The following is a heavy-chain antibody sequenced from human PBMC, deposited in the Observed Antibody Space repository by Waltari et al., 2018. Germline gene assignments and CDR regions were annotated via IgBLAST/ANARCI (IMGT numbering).Heavy chain of an antibody. CDR2: MYPGDSDT. J-gene: IGHJ3*02. V-gene: IGHV5-51*03. CDR3: ARIHSNAFNI. CDR1: RYSCTTYW. Sequence: EVQLVQSGAGVKKPGESLKISCKASRYSCTTYWTGRVRQMAGKGLEWRGIMYPGDSDTRYSPSFQGQVTMSAAKSISTAFLQWSSLKASDTAMYYCARIHSNAFNIWGQGTMVAVSS.